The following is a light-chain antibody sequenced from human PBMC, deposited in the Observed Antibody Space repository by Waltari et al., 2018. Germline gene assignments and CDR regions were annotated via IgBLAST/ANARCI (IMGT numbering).Light chain of an antibody. J-gene: IGLJ3*02. CDR3: ASKTNNAAVL. Sequence: QSALTQPASVSGSPGQSITISCTGTSNDVVAYDCVSWYQHHPGKVPQLLIYDVHNRPSGASDRFSGSKSGNTASLTISGLPAGDEADYYCASKTNNAAVLFGGGTKVTVL. V-gene: IGLV2-14*03. CDR2: DVH. CDR1: SNDVVAYDC.